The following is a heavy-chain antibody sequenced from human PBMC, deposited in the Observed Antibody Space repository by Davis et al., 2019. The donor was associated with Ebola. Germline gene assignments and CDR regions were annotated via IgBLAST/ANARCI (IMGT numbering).Heavy chain of an antibody. Sequence: MPSETLSLTCTVSDGSISSYYWSWIRQPPGKGLEWIGYIYYSGSTNYNPSLKSRVTISVDTSKNQFSLKLSSVTAADTAVYYCARVTGTTGMDVWGQGTTVTVSS. J-gene: IGHJ6*02. CDR1: DGSISSYY. CDR3: ARVTGTTGMDV. D-gene: IGHD1-7*01. CDR2: IYYSGST. V-gene: IGHV4-59*08.